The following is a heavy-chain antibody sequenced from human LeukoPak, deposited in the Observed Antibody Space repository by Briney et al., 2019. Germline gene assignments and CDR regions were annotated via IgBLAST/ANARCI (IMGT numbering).Heavy chain of an antibody. CDR1: GFTFSNYG. V-gene: IGHV3-23*01. D-gene: IGHD6-13*01. Sequence: PGGTLRLSCAASGFTFSNYGMSWVRQAPGKGLEWVSAISGSGGSTYYADSVKGRFTISRDNSKNTLFLQMNSLRAEDTALYYCARGSGSSWYFYFDYWGQGTLVTVSS. J-gene: IGHJ4*02. CDR3: ARGSGSSWYFYFDY. CDR2: ISGSGGST.